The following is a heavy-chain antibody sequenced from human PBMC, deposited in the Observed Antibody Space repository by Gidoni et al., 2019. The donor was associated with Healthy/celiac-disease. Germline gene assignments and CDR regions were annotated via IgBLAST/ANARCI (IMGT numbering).Heavy chain of an antibody. Sequence: EVQLVESGGGLVQPGGSLRLSGAASGFTFSSYSMNWVRQAPGKGLEWVSYISSSSSTIYYADSVKGRFTISRDNAKNSLYLQMNSLRDEDTAVYYCAHLTGDFGIGFDYWGQGTLVTVSS. J-gene: IGHJ4*02. D-gene: IGHD7-27*01. CDR2: ISSSSSTI. CDR3: AHLTGDFGIGFDY. CDR1: GFTFSSYS. V-gene: IGHV3-48*02.